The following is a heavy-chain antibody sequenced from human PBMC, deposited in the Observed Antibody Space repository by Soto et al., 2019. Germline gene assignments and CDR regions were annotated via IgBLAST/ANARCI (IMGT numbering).Heavy chain of an antibody. J-gene: IGHJ5*02. CDR3: AREGHSSGEWLDP. V-gene: IGHV4-31*03. Sequence: QVQLQESGPGLVEPSQTLSLVCSVSGDPLSSGGYYWSWVRQSPGQALEGNGFVYHTVATYYHPYLESRVTMAVHMSTNEFSLKLTSVTAADTATYSCAREGHSSGEWLDPWGQGLLVTVSS. CDR2: VYHTVAT. D-gene: IGHD1-26*01. CDR1: GDPLSSGGYY.